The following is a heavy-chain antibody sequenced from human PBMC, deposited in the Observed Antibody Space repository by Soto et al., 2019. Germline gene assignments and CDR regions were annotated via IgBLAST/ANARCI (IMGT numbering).Heavy chain of an antibody. CDR3: ARSWLNDYGDYVDHWFDP. CDR2: IIPIFGTA. J-gene: IGHJ5*02. D-gene: IGHD4-17*01. V-gene: IGHV1-69*13. CDR1: GGTFSSYA. Sequence: GASVKVSCKASGGTFSSYAISWVRQAPGQGLEWMGGIIPIFGTANYAQKFQGRVTITADESTSTAYMELSSLRSEDTAVYYCARSWLNDYGDYVDHWFDPWGQGTLVTVSS.